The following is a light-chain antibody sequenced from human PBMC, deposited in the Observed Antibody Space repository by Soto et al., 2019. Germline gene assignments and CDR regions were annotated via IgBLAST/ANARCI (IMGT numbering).Light chain of an antibody. CDR3: QHYSNYPWT. J-gene: IGKJ1*01. V-gene: IGKV1-8*01. Sequence: AVLLTQSPSSFSASTGDRATITCRASQDIHNYLAWSQQVPGKAPKLLLYAASILQTGVPSRFSGSGSGTDFTLTIDGLQSEDFATYFCQHYSNYPWTFGQGTTVE. CDR1: QDIHNY. CDR2: AAS.